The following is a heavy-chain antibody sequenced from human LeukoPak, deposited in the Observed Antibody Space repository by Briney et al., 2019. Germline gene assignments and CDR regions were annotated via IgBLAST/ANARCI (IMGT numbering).Heavy chain of an antibody. D-gene: IGHD2-2*01. Sequence: PGGSLRLSCAASGFTVSSKYMSWVRQAPGKGLEWVSVIYSGGSTYYADSVKGRFTISRDNSKNTLYLQMNSLRAEDTAVYYCARDWYHAIDYWGQGTLVTVSS. CDR3: ARDWYHAIDY. CDR2: IYSGGST. V-gene: IGHV3-53*01. J-gene: IGHJ4*02. CDR1: GFTVSSKY.